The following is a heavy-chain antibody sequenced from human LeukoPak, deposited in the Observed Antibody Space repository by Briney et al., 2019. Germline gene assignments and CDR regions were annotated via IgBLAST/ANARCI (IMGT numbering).Heavy chain of an antibody. J-gene: IGHJ5*02. CDR3: ASRSMVRGVIWFDP. CDR1: GGSISSYS. CDR2: IYISGST. Sequence: PSETLSLTCTVSGGSISSYSWSWIRQRPGKGLGWIGYIYISGSTNYNPSLTSRVTISVDSSKNQLSLKLSSVTAADTAVYYCASRSMVRGVIWFDPWGQGTLVTVSS. V-gene: IGHV4-4*09. D-gene: IGHD3-10*01.